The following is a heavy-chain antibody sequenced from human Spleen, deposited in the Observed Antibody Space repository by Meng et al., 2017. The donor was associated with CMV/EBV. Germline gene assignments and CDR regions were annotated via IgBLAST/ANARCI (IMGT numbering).Heavy chain of an antibody. Sequence: GESLKISCAASGFTFTGFYVHWIRQAPGQGLEWMGWINPNSGATKYAQKFQGRVTMTRDTSISTASMELSRLRSDDTAFYYCTRRPHLDYTSSWSFDYWGQGTLVTVSS. J-gene: IGHJ4*02. V-gene: IGHV1-2*02. CDR1: GFTFTGFY. CDR2: INPNSGAT. D-gene: IGHD6-13*01. CDR3: TRRPHLDYTSSWSFDY.